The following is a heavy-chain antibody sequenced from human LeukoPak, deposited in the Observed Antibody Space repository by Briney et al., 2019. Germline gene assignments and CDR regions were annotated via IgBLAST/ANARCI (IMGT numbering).Heavy chain of an antibody. CDR1: GFTFSSYD. D-gene: IGHD6-13*01. CDR2: IGTAGDT. V-gene: IGHV3-13*01. J-gene: IGHJ6*03. Sequence: GGSLRLSCAASGFTFSSYDMHWVRQATGKGLEWVSAIGTAGDTYYPGSVKGRFTISRENAKNSLYLQMNSLRAGDTAVYYCARGGPLSSSWYMDVWGKETTVTVSS. CDR3: ARGGPLSSSWYMDV.